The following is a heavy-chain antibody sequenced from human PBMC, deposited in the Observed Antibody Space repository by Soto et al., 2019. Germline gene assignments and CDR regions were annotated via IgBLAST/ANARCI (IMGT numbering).Heavy chain of an antibody. CDR3: AKYYDSSGYYLYDAFVI. J-gene: IGHJ3*02. Sequence: EVQLLESGGGLVQPGGSLRLSCAASGFTFSSYAMSWVRQAPGKGLEWVSAISGSGGSTYYADSVKGRFTISRDNSKNTLYLQMNNLRAEDTPVYYCAKYYDSSGYYLYDAFVIWGQGTMVTVSS. V-gene: IGHV3-23*01. CDR2: ISGSGGST. CDR1: GFTFSSYA. D-gene: IGHD3-22*01.